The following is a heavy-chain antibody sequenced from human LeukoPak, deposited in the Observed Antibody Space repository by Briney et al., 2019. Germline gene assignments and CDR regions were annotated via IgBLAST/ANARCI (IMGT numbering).Heavy chain of an antibody. Sequence: ASVKVSCKASGYTFTSYGISWVRQAPGQGLAWMGWLSVYNGNTNYAQKLQGRVTMTTDTSTSTAYMELRSLRSDDTAVYYCARGLYCSGGTCYSQYFDYWGQGTLVTVS. V-gene: IGHV1-18*01. CDR3: ARGLYCSGGTCYSQYFDY. J-gene: IGHJ4*02. CDR2: LSVYNGNT. CDR1: GYTFTSYG. D-gene: IGHD2-15*01.